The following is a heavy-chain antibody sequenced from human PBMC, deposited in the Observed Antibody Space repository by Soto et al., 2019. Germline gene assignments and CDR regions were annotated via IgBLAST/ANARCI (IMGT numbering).Heavy chain of an antibody. CDR1: GVSISSYY. Sequence: SETLSLTCTVSGVSISSYYWSWIRQPPGKGLEWIGYIYYSGSTNYNPSLKSRVTISVDTSKNQFSLKLSSVTAADTAVYYCARGEGYGDYIDYWGQGTLVTVSS. J-gene: IGHJ4*02. CDR3: ARGEGYGDYIDY. D-gene: IGHD4-17*01. CDR2: IYYSGST. V-gene: IGHV4-59*01.